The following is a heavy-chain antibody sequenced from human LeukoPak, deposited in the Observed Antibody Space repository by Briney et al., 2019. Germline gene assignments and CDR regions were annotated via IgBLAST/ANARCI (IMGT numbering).Heavy chain of an antibody. J-gene: IGHJ4*02. V-gene: IGHV3-23*01. D-gene: IGHD5-24*01. CDR1: GFTFSNYA. CDR3: AKPRDGYNSPLDY. Sequence: PGGSLRLSCAASGFTFSNYAMSWVRQAPGKGLEWVSVISGSGGTTYYADSVKGRFTISRDNSKNTLYLQMNSLRAEDTAVYYCAKPRDGYNSPLDYWGQGTLVTVSS. CDR2: ISGSGGTT.